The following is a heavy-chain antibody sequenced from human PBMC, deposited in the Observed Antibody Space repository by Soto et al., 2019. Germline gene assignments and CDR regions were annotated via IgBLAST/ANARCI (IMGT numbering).Heavy chain of an antibody. CDR1: GFTFSSYA. D-gene: IGHD6-6*01. V-gene: IGHV3-30-3*01. Sequence: PWWSLRLSCSASGFTFSSYAMHWFRQAPGKGLEWVAVISYDGSNKYYADSVKGRFTISRDNSKNTLYLQMNSLRAEDTAVYYCARDGAARPRFDYWGQGTLVTVSS. CDR2: ISYDGSNK. J-gene: IGHJ4*02. CDR3: ARDGAARPRFDY.